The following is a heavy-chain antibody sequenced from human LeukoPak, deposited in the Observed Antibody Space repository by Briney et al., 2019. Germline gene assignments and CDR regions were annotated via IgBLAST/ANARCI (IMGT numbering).Heavy chain of an antibody. D-gene: IGHD2-15*01. V-gene: IGHV3-48*01. CDR1: GFAFSTYA. Sequence: GGSLRLSCAASGFAFSTYAMNWVRQAPGKGLEWVSFITSDSNTIYYADSMKGRFTISRDSAENSLYLQMNSLSAEDTAVYYCARDRMGGSFDYWGQGTLVTVSS. CDR2: ITSDSNTI. CDR3: ARDRMGGSFDY. J-gene: IGHJ4*02.